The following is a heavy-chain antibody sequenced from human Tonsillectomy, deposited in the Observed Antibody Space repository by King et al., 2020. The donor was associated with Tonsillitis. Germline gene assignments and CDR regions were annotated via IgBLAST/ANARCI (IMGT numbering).Heavy chain of an antibody. CDR1: GYTFTSYG. CDR2: ISAYNGNT. J-gene: IGHJ4*02. Sequence: VQLVESGAEVKKPGASVKVSCKASGYTFTSYGISWVRQAPGQGLEWMGWISAYNGNTNYAQKLQGRVTMTTDTSTSIAYMELRSLRSDDTAVYYCAREANDYYDSSGYYLPTVDYWGQGTLGTVSS. CDR3: AREANDYYDSSGYYLPTVDY. D-gene: IGHD3-22*01. V-gene: IGHV1-18*01.